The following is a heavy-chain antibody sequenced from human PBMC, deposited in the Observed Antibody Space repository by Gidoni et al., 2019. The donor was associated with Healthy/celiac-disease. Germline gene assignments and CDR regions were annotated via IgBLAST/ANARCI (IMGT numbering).Heavy chain of an antibody. D-gene: IGHD2-2*01. CDR1: GYTFTSYA. CDR3: ARDRAGYCSSTSCRGEGWFDP. J-gene: IGHJ5*02. Sequence: QVQLVQSGAEVKKPGASVKVSCKASGYTFTSYAMHWVRQAPGQRLEWMGWINAGNGNTKYSQKFQGRVTITRDTSASTAYMELSSLRSEDTAVYYCARDRAGYCSSTSCRGEGWFDPWGQGTLVTVSS. V-gene: IGHV1-3*01. CDR2: INAGNGNT.